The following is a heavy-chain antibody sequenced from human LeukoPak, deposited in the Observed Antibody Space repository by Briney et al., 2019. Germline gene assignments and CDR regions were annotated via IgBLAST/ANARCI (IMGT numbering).Heavy chain of an antibody. J-gene: IGHJ6*03. Sequence: ASVKVSCKASGYTFISNAMNWVRQAPGQGLEWMGWINTNTGNPTYAQGFTGRFVFSLDTSVSTAYLQISSLKAEDTAVYYCARRAAAGIYYYYYYMDVWGKGTTVTVSS. V-gene: IGHV7-4-1*02. CDR3: ARRAAAGIYYYYYYMDV. D-gene: IGHD6-13*01. CDR2: INTNTGNP. CDR1: GYTFISNA.